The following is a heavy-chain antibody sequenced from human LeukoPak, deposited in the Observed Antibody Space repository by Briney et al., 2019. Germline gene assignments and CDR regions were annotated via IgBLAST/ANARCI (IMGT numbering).Heavy chain of an antibody. V-gene: IGHV3-23*01. Sequence: GGSLRLSCAASGFTFSSYGMSWVRQAPGKGLEWVSAISGSGGSTYYADSVKGRFTIYRDNYKNTLYLQMNSLRAEDTAVYYCAKEHSPYSGYQFDYWGQGTLVTVSS. D-gene: IGHD5-12*01. CDR1: GFTFSSYG. CDR3: AKEHSPYSGYQFDY. CDR2: ISGSGGST. J-gene: IGHJ4*02.